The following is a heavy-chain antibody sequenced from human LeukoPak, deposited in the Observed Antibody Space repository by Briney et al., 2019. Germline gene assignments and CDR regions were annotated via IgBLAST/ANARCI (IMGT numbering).Heavy chain of an antibody. Sequence: GGSLRLSCTASGFTFGDYAVIWVRQAPGKGLEWVGFIRSKAYGGTTEYAASVKGRFTIPRDDSKSIAYLQMNSLKIEDTAVYYCTRDYGDYKGDYWGRGTLVTVSS. CDR2: IRSKAYGGTT. V-gene: IGHV3-49*04. CDR3: TRDYGDYKGDY. CDR1: GFTFGDYA. J-gene: IGHJ4*02. D-gene: IGHD4-17*01.